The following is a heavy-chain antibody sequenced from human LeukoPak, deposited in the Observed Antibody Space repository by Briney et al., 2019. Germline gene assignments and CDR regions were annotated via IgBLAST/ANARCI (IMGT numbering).Heavy chain of an antibody. D-gene: IGHD4-17*01. Sequence: SQTLSLTCAVSGGSISSGGYSWSWIRQPPGKGLEWIGYMYHGGSTYYNPSLEGRVTISVDRSKNQFSLRVSSVTAADTAVYYCASTNDFGDYMGAWGQGTLVTVSS. J-gene: IGHJ5*02. V-gene: IGHV4-30-2*01. CDR1: GGSISSGGYS. CDR3: ASTNDFGDYMGA. CDR2: MYHGGST.